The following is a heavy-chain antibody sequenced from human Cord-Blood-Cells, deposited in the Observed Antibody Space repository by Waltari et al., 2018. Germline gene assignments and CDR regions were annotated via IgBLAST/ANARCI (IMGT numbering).Heavy chain of an antibody. CDR1: GGSISSSSYY. CDR2: IYYSGRT. CDR3: ARQAGATAFDI. D-gene: IGHD1-26*01. J-gene: IGHJ3*02. Sequence: QLQLQESGPGLVKPSETLSLTCTVSGGSISSSSYYWGWIRQPPGKGLEWIGSIYYSGRTYYNPSLKGRVTISVDTSKNQFSRKLSSVTAADTAVYYCARQAGATAFDIWGQGTMVTVSS. V-gene: IGHV4-39*07.